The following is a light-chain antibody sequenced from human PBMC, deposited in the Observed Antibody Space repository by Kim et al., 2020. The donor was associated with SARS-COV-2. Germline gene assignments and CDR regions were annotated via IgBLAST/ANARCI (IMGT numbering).Light chain of an antibody. CDR3: QQSGAT. V-gene: IGKV3-15*01. CDR2: SAS. Sequence: TLSVSPGEEVTLSCRASQSRSTNLLWYQQKPGQPPRLLIHSASTRATGIPARFSGSGSGTECTLTNSSLQSEDFAVYYCQQSGATFGGGTKVDIK. CDR1: QSRSTN. J-gene: IGKJ4*01.